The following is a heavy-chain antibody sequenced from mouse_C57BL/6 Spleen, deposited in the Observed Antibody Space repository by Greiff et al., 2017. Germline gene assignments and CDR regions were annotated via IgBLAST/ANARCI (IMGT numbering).Heavy chain of an antibody. D-gene: IGHD1-1*01. J-gene: IGHJ1*03. CDR2: INPSNGCT. CDR3: AGRIYYGSSFWYFDV. V-gene: IGHV1-53*01. CDR1: GYTFTSYW. Sequence: QVQLQQPGTELVKPGASVKLSCKASGYTFTSYWMPWVKQRPGQGLEWIGNINPSNGCTNYNEKFKSKGTLTVDKSSSTAYMQLSSLTSEDSAVYYCAGRIYYGSSFWYFDVWGTGTTVTVSS.